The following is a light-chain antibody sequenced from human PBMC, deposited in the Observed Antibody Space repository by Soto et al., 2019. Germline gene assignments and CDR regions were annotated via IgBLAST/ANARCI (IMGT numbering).Light chain of an antibody. V-gene: IGKV1-12*01. J-gene: IGKJ1*01. CDR1: QDIGTW. CDR3: QQTNSFPRT. CDR2: AAS. Sequence: DIQMTQSPSSESASVGDSVTITCRASQDIGTWLAWYQQKPGKAPSLLIYAASGLQSGVPSRFSGSGSGTDFTLTINSLQPEDIATYYCQQTNSFPRTFGQGTKVEI.